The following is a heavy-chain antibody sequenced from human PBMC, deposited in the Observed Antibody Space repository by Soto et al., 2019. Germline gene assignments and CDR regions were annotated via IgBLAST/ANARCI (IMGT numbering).Heavy chain of an antibody. CDR2: INPNSGGT. CDR3: ARDLESSGYSNWFDP. V-gene: IGHV1-2*02. Sequence: ASVKVSCKASGYTFTGYYMHWVRQAPGQGLEWMGWINPNSGGTNYAQKFQGRVTMTRDTSISTAYMELSRLRSDDTAVYYCARDLESSGYSNWFDPWGQGTLVTVS. J-gene: IGHJ5*02. D-gene: IGHD3-22*01. CDR1: GYTFTGYY.